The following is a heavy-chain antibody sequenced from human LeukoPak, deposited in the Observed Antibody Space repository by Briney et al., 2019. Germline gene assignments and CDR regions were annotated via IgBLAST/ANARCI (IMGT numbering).Heavy chain of an antibody. V-gene: IGHV4-34*01. Sequence: SETLSLTCAVYGGSFSGYYWSWTRQPPGKGLEWIGEINHSGSTNYNPSLKSRVTISVDTSKNQFSLKLSSVTAADTAVYYCARGLTPGYWGQGTLVTVSS. J-gene: IGHJ4*02. D-gene: IGHD3-16*01. CDR3: ARGLTPGY. CDR2: INHSGST. CDR1: GGSFSGYY.